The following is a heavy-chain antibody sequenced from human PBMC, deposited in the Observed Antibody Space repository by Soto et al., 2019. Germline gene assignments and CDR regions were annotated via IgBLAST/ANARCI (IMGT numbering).Heavy chain of an antibody. Sequence: EVQLLASGGGLVQPGGSLRLSCAASGFTFSSYAMSWVRQAPGKGLEWVSAISGSGGSTYYADSVKGLFTISRDNSKNTLYLQLNSLRAEDTAVYYCAKSLFIAVAGTGGFDYWGQGTLVTVAS. J-gene: IGHJ4*02. CDR2: ISGSGGST. CDR3: AKSLFIAVAGTGGFDY. CDR1: GFTFSSYA. D-gene: IGHD6-19*01. V-gene: IGHV3-23*01.